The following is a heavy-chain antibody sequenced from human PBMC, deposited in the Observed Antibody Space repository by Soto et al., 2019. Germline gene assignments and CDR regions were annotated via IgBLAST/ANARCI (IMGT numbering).Heavy chain of an antibody. CDR2: INYSGST. CDR1: GGSISSYY. V-gene: IGHV4-59*08. CDR3: ARRYCSGGTCYSAFDY. Sequence: QVQLQESGPGLVKPSETLSLTCTVSGGSISSYYWNWIRQPPGKGLEWIGYINYSGSTHYNPSLKSRVTISVDTSKNQFSLKLSSVTAADTAVYYCARRYCSGGTCYSAFDYWGQGTLVTVSS. D-gene: IGHD2-15*01. J-gene: IGHJ4*02.